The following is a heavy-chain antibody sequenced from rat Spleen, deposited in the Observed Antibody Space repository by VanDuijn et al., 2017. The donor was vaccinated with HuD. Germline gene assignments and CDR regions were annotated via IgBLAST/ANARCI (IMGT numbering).Heavy chain of an antibody. J-gene: IGHJ2*01. D-gene: IGHD1-2*01. CDR1: GFTFSTAW. Sequence: EVQVLESGGGLVQPGNSLKLSCATSGFTFSTAWMYWYRQFPEKRLEWVAPMKGKSNNYATDYTESVKGRFTISRDDSKSSIYLQMNNLKEEDTAIYYCASYYYSTYYFDYWGQGVMVTVSS. CDR3: ASYYYSTYYFDY. V-gene: IGHV6-6*01. CDR2: MKGKSNNYAT.